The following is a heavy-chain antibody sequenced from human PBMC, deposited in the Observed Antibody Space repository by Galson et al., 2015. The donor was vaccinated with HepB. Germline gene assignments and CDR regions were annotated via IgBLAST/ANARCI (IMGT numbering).Heavy chain of an antibody. Sequence: SLRLSCAASGFTVSSNYMSWVRQAPGKGLEWVSVIYSGGSTYYADSVKGRFTISRDNSKNTLYLQMNSLRAEDTAVYYCATITMVRGVRKTDAFDIWGQGTMVTVSS. CDR3: ATITMVRGVRKTDAFDI. V-gene: IGHV3-66*01. D-gene: IGHD3-10*01. CDR1: GFTVSSNY. J-gene: IGHJ3*02. CDR2: IYSGGST.